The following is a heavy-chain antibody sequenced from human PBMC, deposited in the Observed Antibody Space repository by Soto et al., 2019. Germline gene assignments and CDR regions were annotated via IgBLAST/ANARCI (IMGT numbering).Heavy chain of an antibody. Sequence: QVQLVQSGAEEKKPGASVKVSCKASGYTFTNYATHWVRQAPGQRLEWMGWINAGNGNTKYSQKFQGRVTITRDTSARTAYMELSSLRSEDTAVYSCARVSGYYLPDYWGQGTLVTVSS. CDR3: ARVSGYYLPDY. J-gene: IGHJ4*02. V-gene: IGHV1-3*05. CDR1: GYTFTNYA. D-gene: IGHD5-12*01. CDR2: INAGNGNT.